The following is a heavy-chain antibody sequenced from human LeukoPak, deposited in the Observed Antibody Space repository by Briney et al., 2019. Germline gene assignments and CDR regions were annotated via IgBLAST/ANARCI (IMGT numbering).Heavy chain of an antibody. CDR2: INPNSGGT. J-gene: IGHJ4*02. D-gene: IGHD3-22*01. Sequence: GASVKVSCKASGYTFTGYYMHWVRQAPGQGLEWMGWINPNSGGTNYAQKFQGRVTMTRDTSISTAYMELSRLRSDDTAVYYCARVDYYDSSGYREDDYWGQGTLVTVSS. V-gene: IGHV1-2*02. CDR1: GYTFTGYY. CDR3: ARVDYYDSSGYREDDY.